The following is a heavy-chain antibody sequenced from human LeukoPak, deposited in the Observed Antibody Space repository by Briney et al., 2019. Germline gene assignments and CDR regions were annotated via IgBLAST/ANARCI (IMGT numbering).Heavy chain of an antibody. Sequence: ASVKVSCKASGGTFSSYAISWARRAPGQGLEWMGGIIPIFGTANYAQKFQGRVTITADKSTSTAYMELSSLRSEDTAVYYCAIPKEPMVRGVIHGRAFDIWGQGTMVTVSS. CDR1: GGTFSSYA. V-gene: IGHV1-69*06. CDR2: IIPIFGTA. D-gene: IGHD3-10*01. CDR3: AIPKEPMVRGVIHGRAFDI. J-gene: IGHJ3*02.